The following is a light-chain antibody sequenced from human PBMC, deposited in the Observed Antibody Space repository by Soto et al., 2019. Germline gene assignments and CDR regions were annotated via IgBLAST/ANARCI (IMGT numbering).Light chain of an antibody. CDR3: SSYADSNNYR. V-gene: IGLV2-8*01. J-gene: IGLJ1*01. CDR1: SSDVGGYTY. CDR2: EVS. Sequence: QSVLTQPPSASGSPGQSVTISCTGTSSDVGGYTYVSWYQQYPGKAPKLLIYEVSKRPSGVPDRFSGSRSGNTASLTVSGLQAEDEADYYCSSYADSNNYRFGTGTKVTVL.